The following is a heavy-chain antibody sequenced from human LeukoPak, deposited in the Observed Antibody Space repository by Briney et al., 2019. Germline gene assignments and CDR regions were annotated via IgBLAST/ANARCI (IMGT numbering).Heavy chain of an antibody. V-gene: IGHV3-72*01. CDR3: ARSYRSSTNCYGLDYFDY. CDR2: IRNKANSYAT. J-gene: IGHJ4*02. D-gene: IGHD2-2*01. CDR1: GFTLSDHY. Sequence: GGSLRLSCATSGFTLSDHYIDWVRQAPGKGLEWVGRIRNKANSYATEYAASVKGRFTISRDDSQNSLYLQMNSLKTEDTAVYYCARSYRSSTNCYGLDYFDYWGQGTLVTVSS.